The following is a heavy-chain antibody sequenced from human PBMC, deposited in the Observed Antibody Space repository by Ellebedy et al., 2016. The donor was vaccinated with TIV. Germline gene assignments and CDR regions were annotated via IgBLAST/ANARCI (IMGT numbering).Heavy chain of an antibody. CDR2: INNYNGDT. Sequence: ASVKVSXXTSGYTFTTYGISWVRQAPGQGLEWMGWINNYNGDTEYAQSLQGRVTMTTDTSTSTAYMELRSLRSDDTAVYYCARGLVRGVISDDYWGQGTLVTVSS. V-gene: IGHV1-18*01. CDR1: GYTFTTYG. CDR3: ARGLVRGVISDDY. D-gene: IGHD3-10*01. J-gene: IGHJ4*02.